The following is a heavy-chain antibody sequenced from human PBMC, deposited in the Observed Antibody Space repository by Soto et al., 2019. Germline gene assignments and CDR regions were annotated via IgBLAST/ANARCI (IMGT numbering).Heavy chain of an antibody. CDR2: IWYDGSNK. CDR3: ARDPITPLLYYGMDV. D-gene: IGHD1-26*01. Sequence: QVQLVESGGGVVQPGRSLRLSCAASGFTFSSYGMHWVRQAAGKGLEWVAVIWYDGSNKYYADSVKGRFTISRDNSKNMLYLQMNRLRAEDTAVYYCARDPITPLLYYGMDVWGQGTTVTVSS. J-gene: IGHJ6*02. CDR1: GFTFSSYG. V-gene: IGHV3-33*08.